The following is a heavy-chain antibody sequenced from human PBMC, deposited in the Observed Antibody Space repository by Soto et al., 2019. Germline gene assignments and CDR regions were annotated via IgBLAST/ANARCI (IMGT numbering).Heavy chain of an antibody. CDR3: ARDPLSYSNYGHYYYYGMDV. Sequence: GGSLRLSCAASGFTFSSYGMHWVRQAPGKGLEWVAVIWYDGSNKYYADSVKGRFTISRDNSKNTLYLQMNSLRAEDTAVYYCARDPLSYSNYGHYYYYGMDVWGQGTTVTVSS. CDR2: IWYDGSNK. V-gene: IGHV3-33*01. CDR1: GFTFSSYG. J-gene: IGHJ6*02. D-gene: IGHD4-4*01.